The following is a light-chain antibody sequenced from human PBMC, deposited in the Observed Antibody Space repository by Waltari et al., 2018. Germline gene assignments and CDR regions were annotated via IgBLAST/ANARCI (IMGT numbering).Light chain of an antibody. CDR1: RSTIGRHY. J-gene: IGLJ2*01. V-gene: IGLV1-47*02. CDR2: TDD. Sequence: SVLTQPPSASGAPGQRVTIPCSGSRSTIGRHYVFWYQQLPGTAPKLLTHTDDQRAAGVPDRVSASKSGTSASLAISGLRSEDEADYYCAAWDDSPSGHVVFGGGTKLTVL. CDR3: AAWDDSPSGHVV.